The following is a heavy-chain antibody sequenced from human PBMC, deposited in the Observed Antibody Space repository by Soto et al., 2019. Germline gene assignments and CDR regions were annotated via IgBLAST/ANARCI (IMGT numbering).Heavy chain of an antibody. CDR1: GFTFSSYA. J-gene: IGHJ6*02. D-gene: IGHD4-17*01. Sequence: HPGGSLSLSCAASGFTFSSYAMSWVRQAPGKGLEWVSAISGSGGSTYYADSVKGRFTISRDNSKNTLYLQMNSLRAEDTAVYYCAKVREVDYGEDYYYYGMDVWGQGTTVTVSS. CDR3: AKVREVDYGEDYYYYGMDV. V-gene: IGHV3-23*01. CDR2: ISGSGGST.